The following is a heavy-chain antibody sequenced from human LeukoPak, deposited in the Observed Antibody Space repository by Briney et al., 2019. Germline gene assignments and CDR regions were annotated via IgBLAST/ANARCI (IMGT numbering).Heavy chain of an antibody. D-gene: IGHD3-10*01. CDR2: IYTSGST. CDR3: ARRITYMDV. V-gene: IGHV4-4*08. CDR1: GGSISTYH. Sequence: PSETLSLTCTVSGGSISTYHWSWIRQPPGKGLEWIGYIYTSGSTRYNPPLNSRVTISVDTSKSQFSLKLSSVTAADTAVYYCARRITYMDVWGNGTMVTVSS. J-gene: IGHJ6*03.